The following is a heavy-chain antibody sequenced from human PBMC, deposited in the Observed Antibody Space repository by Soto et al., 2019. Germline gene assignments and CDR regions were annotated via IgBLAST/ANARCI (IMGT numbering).Heavy chain of an antibody. CDR3: ARDSGAGYGGN. V-gene: IGHV3-21*01. D-gene: IGHD2-15*01. CDR2: ISSSSSYI. Sequence: TVGSLRLSCAASGFTFSSYSMNWVRQAPGKGLEWVSSISSSSSYIYYADSVKGRFTISRDNAKNSLYLQMNSLRAEDTAVHYCARDSGAGYGGNWGQGTLVTVSS. J-gene: IGHJ4*02. CDR1: GFTFSSYS.